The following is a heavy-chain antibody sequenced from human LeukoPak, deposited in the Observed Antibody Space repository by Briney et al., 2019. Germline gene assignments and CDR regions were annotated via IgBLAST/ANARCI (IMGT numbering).Heavy chain of an antibody. CDR3: ARRSHCTGDSCYPV. CDR1: GDSMTSSNHY. J-gene: IGHJ6*02. V-gene: IGHV4-39*01. CDR2: IYYGGST. D-gene: IGHD2-15*01. Sequence: SETLSLTCTVSGDSMTSSNHYSVCIRQPPGKGLEWIGSIYYGGSTYYNPSLKSRVTISQNTSKNQFSLKVNTVTAADTAVYHCARRSHCTGDSCYPVWGQGTTVTVSS.